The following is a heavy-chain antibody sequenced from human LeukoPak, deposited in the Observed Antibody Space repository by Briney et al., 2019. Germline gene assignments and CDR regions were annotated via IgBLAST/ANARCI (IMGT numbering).Heavy chain of an antibody. CDR1: GGSISSYY. CDR3: ASDYGSGSYHYY. Sequence: SETLSLTCTVSGGSISSYYWSWIRQPPRKGLEWIGYIYYSGSTNYNPSLKSRVTISVDTSKNQFSLKLSSVTAADTAVYYCASDYGSGSYHYYWGQGTLVTVSS. CDR2: IYYSGST. J-gene: IGHJ4*02. V-gene: IGHV4-59*01. D-gene: IGHD3-10*01.